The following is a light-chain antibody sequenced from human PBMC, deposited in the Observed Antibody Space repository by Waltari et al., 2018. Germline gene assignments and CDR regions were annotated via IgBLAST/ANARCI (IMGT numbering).Light chain of an antibody. V-gene: IGKV3-20*01. Sequence: EIVLTQSTGTLSLSPGETATLSCRASQSIRNNYLAWYQQKPGQAPRPHISGTSSSDTGTSYRFRVSGSATDFTLSISSLEPDDFAVYFCQKAATVPWTFGQGTKVEI. J-gene: IGKJ1*01. CDR3: QKAATVPWT. CDR2: GTS. CDR1: QSIRNNY.